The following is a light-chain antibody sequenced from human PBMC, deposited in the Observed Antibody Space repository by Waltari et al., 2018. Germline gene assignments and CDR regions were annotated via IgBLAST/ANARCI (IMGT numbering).Light chain of an antibody. CDR3: QQIYSSSWT. V-gene: IGKV1-39*01. Sequence: DIQMTQSPSSLSASVGDSVTITFRASQNINNYLNWFQLKPGKAPKFLLYAASNLQSGVPSRFSGSGSGTDFTLTINSLQPEDFATYYCQQIYSSSWTFGQGTKVDLK. CDR1: QNINNY. CDR2: AAS. J-gene: IGKJ1*01.